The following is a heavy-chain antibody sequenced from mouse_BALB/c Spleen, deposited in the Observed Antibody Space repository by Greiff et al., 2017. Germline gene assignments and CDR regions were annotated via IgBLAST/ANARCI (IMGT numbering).Heavy chain of an antibody. V-gene: IGHV5-9-4*01. J-gene: IGHJ2*01. CDR2: ISSGGSYT. CDR3: ARDRGGGNYFDY. D-gene: IGHD1-1*02. Sequence: EVQRVESGGGLVKPGGSLKLSCAASGFTFSSYAMSWVRQSPEKRLEWVAEISSGGSYTYYPDTVTGRFTISRDNAKNTLYLEMSSLRSEDTAMYYCARDRGGGNYFDYWGQGTTLTVSS. CDR1: GFTFSSYA.